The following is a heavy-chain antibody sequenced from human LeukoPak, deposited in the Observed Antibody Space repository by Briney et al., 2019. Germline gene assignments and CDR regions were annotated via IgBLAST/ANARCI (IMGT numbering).Heavy chain of an antibody. CDR3: ARGLSYDFWSGYKYYYGMDV. D-gene: IGHD3-3*01. CDR1: GFTFSSYA. J-gene: IGHJ6*02. Sequence: PGGSLRLSCAASGFTFSSYAMHWVRQPPGKGLEWVAVISYDGSNKYYADSVKGRFTISRDNSKNTLYLQMNSLRAEDTAVYYCARGLSYDFWSGYKYYYGMDVWGQGTTVTVSS. CDR2: ISYDGSNK. V-gene: IGHV3-30-3*01.